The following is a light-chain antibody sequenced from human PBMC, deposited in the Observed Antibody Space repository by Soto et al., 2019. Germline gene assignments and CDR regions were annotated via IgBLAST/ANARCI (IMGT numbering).Light chain of an antibody. V-gene: IGKV1-9*01. J-gene: IGKJ1*01. CDR2: AAS. CDR3: QQYNNWPRT. Sequence: GDRATITCRASQGITTCLARCQEKPAKAPKVLIYAASTLLRGAPSGFGGSGSGTEITLTINSLQPEDFAVYYCQQYNNWPRTFGQGTKVDIK. CDR1: QGITTC.